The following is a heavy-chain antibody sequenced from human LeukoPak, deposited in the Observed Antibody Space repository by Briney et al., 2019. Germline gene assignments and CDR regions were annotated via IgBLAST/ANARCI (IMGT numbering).Heavy chain of an antibody. J-gene: IGHJ4*02. CDR2: IYTSGST. Sequence: SETLSLTCAVYGGSFSGYYWSWIRQPAGKGLEWIGRIYTSGSTNYNPSLKSRVTMSVDTSKNQFSLKLSSVTAADTAVYYCAREGVTTVTEPLDYWGQGTLVTVSS. CDR3: AREGVTTVTEPLDY. D-gene: IGHD4-17*01. CDR1: GGSFSGYY. V-gene: IGHV4-4*07.